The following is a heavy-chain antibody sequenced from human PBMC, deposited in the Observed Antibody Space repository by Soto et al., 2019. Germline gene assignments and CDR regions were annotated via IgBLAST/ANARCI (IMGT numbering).Heavy chain of an antibody. J-gene: IGHJ4*02. CDR2: INAGNGNT. Sequence: VSCKASGYTFTSHAMHWVRQAPGQRLEWMGWINAGNGNTKYSEKFQGRVTITRDTPASTAYMEVSILTSEDTAVYYCARDIRVATYYDFWSGTDYWGQGTLVTVSS. CDR3: ARDIRVATYYDFWSGTDY. V-gene: IGHV1-3*01. CDR1: GYTFTSHA. D-gene: IGHD3-3*01.